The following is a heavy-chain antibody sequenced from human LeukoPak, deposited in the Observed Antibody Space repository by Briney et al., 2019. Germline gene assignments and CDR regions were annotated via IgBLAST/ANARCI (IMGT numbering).Heavy chain of an antibody. Sequence: ASVKVSCRASGGTFSSYAISWVRQAPGQGLEWMGRIIPILGIANYAQKFRGRVTITADKSTSTAYMELSSLRSEDTAVYYCARGDKYSAFDYWGQGTLVTVSS. D-gene: IGHD5-12*01. CDR3: ARGDKYSAFDY. CDR2: IIPILGIA. CDR1: GGTFSSYA. V-gene: IGHV1-69*04. J-gene: IGHJ4*02.